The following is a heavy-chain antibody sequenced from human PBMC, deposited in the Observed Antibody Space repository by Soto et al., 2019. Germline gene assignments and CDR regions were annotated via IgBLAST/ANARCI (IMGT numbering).Heavy chain of an antibody. CDR1: GGSFSGYY. Sequence: KTSETLSLTCAVYGGSFSGYYWSWIRQPPGKGLEWIGEINHSGSTNYTPSHKSLVTISVDTSKNQFSLKLSLVTAANTAVYYCARVQRPYYGVDCSTSYYFDYWGQGTLVTVSS. CDR3: ARVQRPYYGVDCSTSYYFDY. CDR2: INHSGST. J-gene: IGHJ4*02. D-gene: IGHD2-21*02. V-gene: IGHV4-34*01.